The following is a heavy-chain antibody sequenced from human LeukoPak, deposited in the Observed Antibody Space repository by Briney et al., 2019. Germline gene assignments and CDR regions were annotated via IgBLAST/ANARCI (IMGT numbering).Heavy chain of an antibody. D-gene: IGHD3-22*01. Sequence: PGTRSLTSTVSGGSLSTSSYYWGWIRQPPGKGLEWIGSIYDSGSTYYNPSLKSPFTISVATAKHQFCLKLSSVTAAHTAVYYCARVFIIIIVSYWGQGTLLTVSS. CDR1: GGSLSTSSYY. CDR3: ARVFIIIIVSY. CDR2: IYDSGST. J-gene: IGHJ4*02. V-gene: IGHV4-39*07.